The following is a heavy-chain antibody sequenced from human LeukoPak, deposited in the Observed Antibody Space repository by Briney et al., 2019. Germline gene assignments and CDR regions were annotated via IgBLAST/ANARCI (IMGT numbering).Heavy chain of an antibody. Sequence: PGRSLRLSCAASGFTFSSYGMHWVRQAPGKGLEWVAVIWYDGSNKYYADSVKGRFTISRDNSKDTLYLQMNSLRAEDTAVYYCVRPPITISYYFDYWGQGTLVTVSS. J-gene: IGHJ4*02. CDR1: GFTFSSYG. CDR2: IWYDGSNK. D-gene: IGHD3-3*01. V-gene: IGHV3-33*01. CDR3: VRPPITISYYFDY.